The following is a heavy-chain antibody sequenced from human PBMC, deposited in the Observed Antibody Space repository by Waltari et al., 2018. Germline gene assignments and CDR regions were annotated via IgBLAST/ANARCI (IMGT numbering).Heavy chain of an antibody. J-gene: IGHJ4*02. V-gene: IGHV2-70*16. Sequence: QVTLKESGPVLVKPTQTLTLTCTFSGFSLSTSGMCVSWIRQPPGKALEWLARIDWDDDKFYSTSLKTWLTISKDTSKNQVVLTMTNMDPVDTATYYCARIGTGGDGYNYFDYWGQGTLVTVSS. CDR1: GFSLSTSGMC. D-gene: IGHD3-16*01. CDR2: IDWDDDK. CDR3: ARIGTGGDGYNYFDY.